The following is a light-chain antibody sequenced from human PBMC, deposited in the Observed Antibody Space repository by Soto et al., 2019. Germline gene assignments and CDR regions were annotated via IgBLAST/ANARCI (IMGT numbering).Light chain of an antibody. CDR1: QSVSRSY. CDR2: GAS. Sequence: EIVLTQSPGTLSLSPGDRATLSCRASQSVSRSYLGWYQQKPGQAPRLLMYGASIRAAGVPDRFSGSGSGTEFTLTISRLEPEDFTVYYCQQYADSPLLTFGGGTKVDIK. J-gene: IGKJ4*01. V-gene: IGKV3-20*01. CDR3: QQYADSPLLT.